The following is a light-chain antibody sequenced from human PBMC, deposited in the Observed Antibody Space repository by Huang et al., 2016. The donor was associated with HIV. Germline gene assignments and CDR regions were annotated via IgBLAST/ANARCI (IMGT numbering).Light chain of an antibody. CDR1: QSISPN. CDR3: QQGGT. CDR2: SAS. Sequence: EIMLTQSPATLSVSPGERATLSCRASQSISPNLAWYQQKPGLAPRLLIYSASTGATGIPARVSGSGSGTEFTLTISSLQSEDFAVYYCQQGGTFGQGTKLEIK. J-gene: IGKJ2*01. V-gene: IGKV3-15*01.